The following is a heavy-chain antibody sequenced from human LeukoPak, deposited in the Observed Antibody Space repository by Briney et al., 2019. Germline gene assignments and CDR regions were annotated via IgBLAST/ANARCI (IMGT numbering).Heavy chain of an antibody. D-gene: IGHD2-2*01. CDR2: IIPIFGTA. CDR3: ATYGSGTFHDAFDI. CDR1: GGTFSSYA. V-gene: IGHV1-69*06. Sequence: GASVKVSCKASGGTFSSYAISWVRQAPGQGLEWMGGIIPIFGTANYAQKFQGRVTMTEDTSTDTAYMELSSLRSEDTAVYYCATYGSGTFHDAFDIWGQGTMVTVSS. J-gene: IGHJ3*02.